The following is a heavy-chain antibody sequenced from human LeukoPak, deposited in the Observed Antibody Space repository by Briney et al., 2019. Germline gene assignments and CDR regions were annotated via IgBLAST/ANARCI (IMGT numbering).Heavy chain of an antibody. CDR1: GFTFSTYT. CDR3: AREVLDVVEPATNTVDY. CDR2: IGNNGGGI. V-gene: IGHV3-21*01. D-gene: IGHD2-2*01. J-gene: IGHJ4*02. Sequence: PGGSLRLSCAASGFTFSTYTMYWVRHPPGKRLEWVSIIGNNGGGIHYADSVKGRFVVSRDNAKNLLFLQMNSLSVEDTALYFCAREVLDVVEPATNTVDYWGQGTRVTVSS.